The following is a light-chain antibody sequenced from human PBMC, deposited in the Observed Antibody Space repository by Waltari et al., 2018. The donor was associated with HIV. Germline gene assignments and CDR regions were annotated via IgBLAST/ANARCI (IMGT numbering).Light chain of an antibody. CDR3: EQSYNTPLT. J-gene: IGKJ4*01. Sequence: DIQMTQSPSSLSASVGDRVTITCRASQSINTYITWYQQKPGKAPKILIYGASNLQSGVPSRFSGSGSGTDFTLSISSLQPEDFATYYCEQSYNTPLTFGGGTKVEIK. CDR1: QSINTY. CDR2: GAS. V-gene: IGKV1-39*01.